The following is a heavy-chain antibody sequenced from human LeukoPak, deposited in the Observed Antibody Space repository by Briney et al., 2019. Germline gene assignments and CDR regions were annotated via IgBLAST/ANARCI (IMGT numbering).Heavy chain of an antibody. J-gene: IGHJ4*02. D-gene: IGHD5-18*01. V-gene: IGHV3-7*05. Sequence: GGSLILSCAASGFTFSSYSMNWARQAPGRGLEWVANIKRDGSEKYYMDSVKGRFTISRDNAKNSLYLQMNSLRADDTAVYYCAREAYRDTSVDFWGQGTLVTVSS. CDR3: AREAYRDTSVDF. CDR2: IKRDGSEK. CDR1: GFTFSSYS.